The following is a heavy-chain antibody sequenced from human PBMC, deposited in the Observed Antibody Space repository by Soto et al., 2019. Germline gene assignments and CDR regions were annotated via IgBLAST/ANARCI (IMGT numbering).Heavy chain of an antibody. CDR3: PRLDYGGNSVWFGY. D-gene: IGHD4-17*01. J-gene: IGHJ4*02. CDR2: IFSIDEK. CDR1: GFSLTNARLG. V-gene: IGHV2-26*01. Sequence: QVTLKESGPVLVNPTETLTLTCTVSGFSLTNARLGVSWIRQPPGKALEWLAHIFSIDEKSYSTSLKSRLTISEDTPKSQVVLTMTNMDPVDTATYVCPRLDYGGNSVWFGYWGQGTLVTVSS.